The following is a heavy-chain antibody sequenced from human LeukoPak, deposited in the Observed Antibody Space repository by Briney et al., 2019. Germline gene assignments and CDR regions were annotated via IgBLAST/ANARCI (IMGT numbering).Heavy chain of an antibody. CDR3: ARGLDGVRNYYYYMDV. J-gene: IGHJ6*03. CDR1: GGTFSSYS. D-gene: IGHD1-1*01. CDR2: IIPIFGTA. V-gene: IGHV1-69*05. Sequence: SVKVSCKASGGTFSSYSISWVRQAPGQGLEWMGGIIPIFGTANYAQKFQGRVTITTDESTSTAYMELSGLRSEDTAVYYCARGLDGVRNYYYYMDVWGKGTTVTVSS.